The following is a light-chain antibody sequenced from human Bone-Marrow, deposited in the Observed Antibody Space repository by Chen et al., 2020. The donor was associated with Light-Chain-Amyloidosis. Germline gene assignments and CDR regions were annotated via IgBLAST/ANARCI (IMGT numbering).Light chain of an antibody. Sequence: EIVMTQSPATLSVSPGERATLSCRASQSVSSNLAWYQHKPGQAPRLLVYGASARGTGIPARFSGRGSGTEFTLTISGLQPEDFATYYCQQSFSTPWTFGQGSKLDI. CDR2: GAS. J-gene: IGKJ1*01. CDR1: QSVSSN. V-gene: IGKV3-15*01. CDR3: QQSFSTPWT.